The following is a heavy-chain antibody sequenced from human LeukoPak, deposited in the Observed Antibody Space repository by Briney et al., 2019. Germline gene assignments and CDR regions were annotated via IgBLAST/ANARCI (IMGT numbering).Heavy chain of an antibody. J-gene: IGHJ4*02. CDR1: SGSISSYY. V-gene: IGHV4-59*01. CDR2: IYYSGST. CDR3: ARAGGYIPYFDY. D-gene: IGHD3-22*01. Sequence: TSETLSLTCTVSSGSISSYYWSWIRQPPGKGLEWIGYIYYSGSTNYNPSLKSRVTISVDTSKNQFSLKLSSVTAAGTAVYYCARAGGYIPYFDYWGQGTLVTVSS.